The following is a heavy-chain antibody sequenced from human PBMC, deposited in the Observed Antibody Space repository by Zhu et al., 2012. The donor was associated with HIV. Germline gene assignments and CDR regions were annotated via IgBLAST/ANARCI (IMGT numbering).Heavy chain of an antibody. CDR3: ARGTTVTSFDY. J-gene: IGHJ4*02. CDR1: GGSISSYY. CDR2: IYTSGST. D-gene: IGHD4-17*01. V-gene: IGHV4-4*09. Sequence: QVQLQESGPGLVKPSETLSLTCTVSGGSISSYYWSWIRQPPGKGLEWIGYIYTSGSTNYNPSLKSRVTISVDTSKNQFSLKLSSVTAADTAVYYCARGTTVTSFDYWGQGTLVTVSS.